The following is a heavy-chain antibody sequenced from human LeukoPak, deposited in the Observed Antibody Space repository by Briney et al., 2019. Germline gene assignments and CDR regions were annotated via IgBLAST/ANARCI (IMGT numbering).Heavy chain of an antibody. CDR1: GYTVTGNY. CDR3: ARGRSVTTSSPFDY. Sequence: ASVKVSCKASGYTVTGNYLHGVRQAPGQGPEWMGWINPNSGGTKHGQKFQGRVSMTRDTSISTAYLELSSLRSDDTAVYYCARGRSVTTSSPFDYRGQGTLVTVSS. V-gene: IGHV1-2*02. D-gene: IGHD4-17*01. J-gene: IGHJ4*02. CDR2: INPNSGGT.